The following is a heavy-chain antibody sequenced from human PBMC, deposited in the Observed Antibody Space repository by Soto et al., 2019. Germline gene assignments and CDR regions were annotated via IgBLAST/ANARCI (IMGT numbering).Heavy chain of an antibody. V-gene: IGHV1-69*19. Sequence: QVQLVQSGAEVKKPGSSVKVSCKASGGTFSRHAINWVRQAPGHGLQWMGGIVPLFGTANYAQTFQGRVTITADESTRTAHLELRRLRSEVTAVYYCTRDYGHDCSGGNCYFYFCGQGTLDIVSS. CDR1: GGTFSRHA. D-gene: IGHD2-15*01. CDR2: IVPLFGTA. J-gene: IGHJ4*02. CDR3: TRDYGHDCSGGNCYFYF.